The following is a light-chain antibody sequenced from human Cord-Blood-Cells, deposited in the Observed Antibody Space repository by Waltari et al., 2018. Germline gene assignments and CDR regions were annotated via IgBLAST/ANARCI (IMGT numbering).Light chain of an antibody. CDR3: MQALQTPLT. Sequence: DIVMTQSPLSLPVTPGEPASISCRSSQSLLHSNGYNYLDWYLQKPGQSPQLLIYLGSNRASGVPDMFSGSGSGRDFTLKISRVEAEDVGVYYCMQALQTPLTFGPGTKVDIK. CDR2: LGS. J-gene: IGKJ3*01. V-gene: IGKV2-28*01. CDR1: QSLLHSNGYNY.